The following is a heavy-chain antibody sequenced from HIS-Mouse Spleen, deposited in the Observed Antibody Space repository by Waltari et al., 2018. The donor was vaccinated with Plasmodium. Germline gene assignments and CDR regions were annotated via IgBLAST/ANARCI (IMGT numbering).Heavy chain of an antibody. CDR3: ARDRVAAAGTGAFDI. V-gene: IGHV3-53*01. D-gene: IGHD6-13*01. CDR1: GFTVSSNY. Sequence: EVQLVESGGGLIKPGGSLRLSCAASGFTVSSNYMSWVRQAPGKGLEWVSVIYSGGSTYYADSVKGRFTISRDKSKNTLYLQMNSLRAEDTAVYYCARDRVAAAGTGAFDIWGQGTMVTVSS. J-gene: IGHJ3*02. CDR2: IYSGGST.